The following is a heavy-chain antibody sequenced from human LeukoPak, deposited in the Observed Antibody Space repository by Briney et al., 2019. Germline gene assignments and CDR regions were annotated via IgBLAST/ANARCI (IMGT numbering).Heavy chain of an antibody. Sequence: KPSETLSLTCTVSGGSISSYYWSWIRQPPGKGLEWIGYIYYSGSTNYHPSLKSRVTISVDTSKNQFSLKLSSVTAADTAVYYCARSHSVWTSFDYWGQGTLVTVSS. J-gene: IGHJ4*02. CDR2: IYYSGST. D-gene: IGHD3/OR15-3a*01. CDR3: ARSHSVWTSFDY. CDR1: GGSISSYY. V-gene: IGHV4-59*01.